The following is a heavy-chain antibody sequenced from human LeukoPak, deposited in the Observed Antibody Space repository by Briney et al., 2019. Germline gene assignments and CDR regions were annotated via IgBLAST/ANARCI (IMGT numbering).Heavy chain of an antibody. Sequence: GGSLRLSCAASGFSFSENWMSWVRQAPGKGPEWVANIRPDGNVAFHVDFVKGRFSISRDNAKNTLYLQMNGLRVEDTALYYCARDDHWGWDKWGRGTLVTVSS. J-gene: IGHJ4*01. CDR3: ARDDHWGWDK. CDR2: IRPDGNVA. CDR1: GFSFSENW. V-gene: IGHV3-7*01. D-gene: IGHD7-27*01.